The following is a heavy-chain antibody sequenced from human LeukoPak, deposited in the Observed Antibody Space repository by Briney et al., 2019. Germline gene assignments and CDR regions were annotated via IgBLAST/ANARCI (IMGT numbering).Heavy chain of an antibody. V-gene: IGHV3-48*01. D-gene: IGHD5-24*01. CDR1: GFTFSNYA. CDR2: ISRVGPI. Sequence: PGGSLRLSCAASGFTFSNYAMTWVRQAPGKGLEWVSYISRVGPIHYADSVEGRFTISRDNVKNSLYLEMNSLRVEDTAVYYCARDWAEMAADLWGQGTLVTVSS. J-gene: IGHJ4*02. CDR3: ARDWAEMAADL.